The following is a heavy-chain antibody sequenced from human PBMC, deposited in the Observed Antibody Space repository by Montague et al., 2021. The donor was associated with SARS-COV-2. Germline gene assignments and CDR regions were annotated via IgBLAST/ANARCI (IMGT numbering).Heavy chain of an antibody. CDR3: ARVRWYGLWTSLGMDV. CDR2: INHSGST. D-gene: IGHD3/OR15-3a*01. J-gene: IGHJ6*02. CDR1: GGSFSGYY. Sequence: SETLSLTCAVYGGSFSGYYWSWIRQPPGKGLEWIGEINHSGSTNYNPSLKSRVTISVDTSKNQFSLKLSSVTAADTAVYYCARVRWYGLWTSLGMDVWGQGTTVTVSS. V-gene: IGHV4-34*01.